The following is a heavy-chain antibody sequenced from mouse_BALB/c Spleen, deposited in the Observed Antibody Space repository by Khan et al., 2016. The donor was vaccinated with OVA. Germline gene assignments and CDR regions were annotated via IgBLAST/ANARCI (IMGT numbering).Heavy chain of an antibody. V-gene: IGHV2-2*02. Sequence: VQVVESGPGLVQPSQSLSITCTVSGFSLTTYGVHWVRQSPGKGLEWLGVIWSGGSTDYNAAFISRLSIRKDSSKSQVFFKMNSLQVNDTAIYYCARNYDYDEGLAYWGQGTLVTVSA. D-gene: IGHD2-4*01. J-gene: IGHJ3*01. CDR2: IWSGGST. CDR1: GFSLTTYG. CDR3: ARNYDYDEGLAY.